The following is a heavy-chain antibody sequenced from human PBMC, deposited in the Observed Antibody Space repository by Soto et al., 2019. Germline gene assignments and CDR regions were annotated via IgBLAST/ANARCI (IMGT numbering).Heavy chain of an antibody. J-gene: IGHJ6*01. D-gene: IGHD6-13*01. CDR1: GGTFSSYA. CDR2: TIPIFGTA. CDR3: ARDPPAGTGSVDDDYYGMDV. V-gene: IGHV1-69*13. Sequence: SVKVSCKPSGGTFSSYAISWVRQAPGQGLEWMGGTIPIFGTANYAQKFQGRVTITADESTSTAYMELSSLRSEDTAVYYCARDPPAGTGSVDDDYYGMDVWGQGTTVTASS.